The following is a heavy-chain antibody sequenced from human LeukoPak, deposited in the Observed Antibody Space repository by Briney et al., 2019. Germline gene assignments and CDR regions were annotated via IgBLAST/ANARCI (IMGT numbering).Heavy chain of an antibody. Sequence: GGSLRLSCAASGFTFSSHWVHWVRQAPGKGLVWISRISSDGSTTDYADSVQGRFTISRDSAKKTLYLQMNSLRADDTAVYYCARDRSPSEYTNYERAYYYGMDVWGHGTTVTVSS. CDR2: ISSDGSTT. D-gene: IGHD3-3*01. CDR3: ARDRSPSEYTNYERAYYYGMDV. CDR1: GFTFSSHW. J-gene: IGHJ6*02. V-gene: IGHV3-74*01.